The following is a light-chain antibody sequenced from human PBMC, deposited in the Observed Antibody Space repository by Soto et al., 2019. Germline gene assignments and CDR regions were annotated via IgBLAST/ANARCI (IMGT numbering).Light chain of an antibody. V-gene: IGKV3-20*01. CDR3: QQYGTSEII. CDR2: DTS. J-gene: IGKJ5*01. CDR1: QTLSNSF. Sequence: EIVLTKSPVTLSLSPGERATLSCRASQTLSNSFIAWYQQKPGQAPRLLIYDTSSRATGVPDRYSASGSGTDFTLTISRLEPEDFAVFFCQQYGTSEIIFGQGTRLEVK.